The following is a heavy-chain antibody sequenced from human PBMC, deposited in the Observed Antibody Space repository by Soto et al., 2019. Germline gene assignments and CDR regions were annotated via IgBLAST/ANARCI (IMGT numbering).Heavy chain of an antibody. D-gene: IGHD2-2*01. Sequence: QVQLQQWGAGLLKPSETLSLTCAVYGGSFSGYYWSWIRQPPGKGLEWIGEINHSGSTNYNPSLKSRVTISVDTSKNQFSLKLSAVTAADTAVYYCARPPRRSSTSCYGGRGWFDPWGQGTLVTVSS. J-gene: IGHJ5*02. CDR2: INHSGST. CDR3: ARPPRRSSTSCYGGRGWFDP. CDR1: GGSFSGYY. V-gene: IGHV4-34*01.